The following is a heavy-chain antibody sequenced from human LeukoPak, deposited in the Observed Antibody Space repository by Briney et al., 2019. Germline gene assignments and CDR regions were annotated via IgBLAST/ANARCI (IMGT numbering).Heavy chain of an antibody. CDR1: GFTFSSYG. CDR3: ARRNGRHYFDY. Sequence: PGGSLRLSCAASGFTFSSYGMPWVRQAPGKGLEWVAVIWYDGSNKYYADSVKGRFTISRDNSKNTLYLQMNSLRAEDTAVYYCARRNGRHYFDYWGQGTLVTVSS. V-gene: IGHV3-33*01. J-gene: IGHJ4*02. D-gene: IGHD1-1*01. CDR2: IWYDGSNK.